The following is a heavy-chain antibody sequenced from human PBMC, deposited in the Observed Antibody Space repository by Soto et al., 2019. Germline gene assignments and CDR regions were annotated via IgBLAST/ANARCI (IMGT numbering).Heavy chain of an antibody. V-gene: IGHV1-69*12. D-gene: IGHD1-20*01. CDR3: ARGDGDNNAFDI. J-gene: IGHJ3*02. CDR2: IIPIFRTP. CDR1: GGTISTYA. Sequence: VLLVQSGAEVKQPGSSVKVSCKASGGTISTYAITWVRQAPGQGLEWVGGIIPIFRTPNYAQNLQGRVTITADESTSTAYLELSNLRSAATAVYYCARGDGDNNAFDIWGQGTVVTVSS.